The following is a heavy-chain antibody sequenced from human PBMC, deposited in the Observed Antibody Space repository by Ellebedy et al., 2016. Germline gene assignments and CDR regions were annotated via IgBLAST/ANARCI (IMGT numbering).Heavy chain of an antibody. J-gene: IGHJ4*02. D-gene: IGHD3-10*01. Sequence: GGSLRLSXAASGFSFSTYAVSWVRQAPGKGLEWVSSISGSEGSTDYADSVKGRFTISRDNSKSTVYLQMNSLRAEDTALYYCAKDILGVRGLMGNWGQGTLVIVSS. CDR2: ISGSEGST. CDR1: GFSFSTYA. CDR3: AKDILGVRGLMGN. V-gene: IGHV3-23*01.